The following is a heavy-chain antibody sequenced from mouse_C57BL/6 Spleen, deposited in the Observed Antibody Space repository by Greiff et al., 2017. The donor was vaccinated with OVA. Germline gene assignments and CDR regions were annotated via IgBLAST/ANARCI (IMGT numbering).Heavy chain of an antibody. D-gene: IGHD2-14*01. J-gene: IGHJ4*01. CDR3: ARSYYRSAMDY. CDR1: GYTFTDYY. CDR2: INPNNGGT. Sequence: VQLQQSGPELVKPGASVKISCKASGYTFTDYYMNWVKQSHGKSLEWIGDINPNNGGTSYNQKFKGKATLTVDKSSSTAYMELRSLTSEDSAVYYCARSYYRSAMDYWGQGTSVTVSS. V-gene: IGHV1-26*01.